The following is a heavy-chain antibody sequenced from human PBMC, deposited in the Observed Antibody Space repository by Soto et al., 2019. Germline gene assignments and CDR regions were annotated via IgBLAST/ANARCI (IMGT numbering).Heavy chain of an antibody. J-gene: IGHJ3*02. V-gene: IGHV3-7*01. CDR2: IKEDGSEK. CDR3: ARGARI. Sequence: EVQLVESGGDLVQPGGSLRLSCADSRFTFSGYWMDWVRQAPGKGLEWVANIKEDGSEKNYVDSVRGRFTISRDNAKNSLYLQMNSLRAEDTAVYYCARGARIWGQGTMVTVS. CDR1: RFTFSGYW.